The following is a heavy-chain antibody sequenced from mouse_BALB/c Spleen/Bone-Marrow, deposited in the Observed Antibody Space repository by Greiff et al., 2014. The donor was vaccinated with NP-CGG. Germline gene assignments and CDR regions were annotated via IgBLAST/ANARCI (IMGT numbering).Heavy chain of an antibody. D-gene: IGHD2-4*01. Sequence: QVQLQQPGAELVMPGASVKMSCKASGYTFTDYWMHWVKQRPGQGLEWIGAIDTSDSYTSYNQKFKGKATLTVDESSSTAYMQLSSLTSEDSAVYYCARKYDYYYAMDYWGHGTSVTVSS. CDR2: IDTSDSYT. CDR3: ARKYDYYYAMDY. CDR1: GYTFTDYW. J-gene: IGHJ4*01. V-gene: IGHV1-69*01.